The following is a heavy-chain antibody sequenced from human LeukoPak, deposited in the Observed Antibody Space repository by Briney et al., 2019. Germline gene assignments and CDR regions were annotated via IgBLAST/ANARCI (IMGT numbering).Heavy chain of an antibody. Sequence: AGGSLRLSCAASGFTFSDYYMSWIRQAPGKGLEWVSRINSDGSSTSYADSVKGRFTISRDNAKNTLYLQMNSLRAEDTAVYYCAREDYGDTYYYYGMDVWGQGTTVTVSS. V-gene: IGHV3-74*01. CDR1: GFTFSDYY. J-gene: IGHJ6*02. CDR3: AREDYGDTYYYYGMDV. CDR2: INSDGSST. D-gene: IGHD4-17*01.